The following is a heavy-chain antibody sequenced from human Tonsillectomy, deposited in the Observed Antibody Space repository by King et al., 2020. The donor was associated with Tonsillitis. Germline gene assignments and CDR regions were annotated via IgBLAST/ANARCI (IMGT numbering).Heavy chain of an antibody. CDR3: ARQTVTPANWFDP. J-gene: IGHJ5*02. V-gene: IGHV5-51*01. CDR2: IYPADSDA. CDR1: GYRFTSRW. Sequence: VQLVESGAEVKKTGESLRISCTVSGYRFTSRWIAWVRQMPGKGLEWIGLIYPADSDARYSPSFQGQVIISVDRSLNTAYLQWDSLKASDSAVYYCARQTVTPANWFDPWGQGTPVTVS. D-gene: IGHD4-17*01.